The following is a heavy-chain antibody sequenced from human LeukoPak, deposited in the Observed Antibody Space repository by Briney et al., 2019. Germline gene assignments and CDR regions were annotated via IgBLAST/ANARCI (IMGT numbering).Heavy chain of an antibody. J-gene: IGHJ5*02. CDR1: GYTFTGYY. CDR3: ARDWWELSFWFDP. Sequence: ASVKVSCKASGYTFTGYYMHWVRQVPGQGLEWMGWINPNSGGTNYAQKFQGRVTMTRDTSISTAYMELSRLRSDDTAVYYCARDWWELSFWFDPWGQGTLVTVSS. CDR2: INPNSGGT. V-gene: IGHV1-2*02. D-gene: IGHD1-26*01.